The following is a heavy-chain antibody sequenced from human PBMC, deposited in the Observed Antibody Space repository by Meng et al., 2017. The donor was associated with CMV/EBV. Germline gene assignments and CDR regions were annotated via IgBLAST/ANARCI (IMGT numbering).Heavy chain of an antibody. CDR3: ARDLLGYCSSTSCPPY. D-gene: IGHD2-2*01. CDR2: IRYDGSNK. Sequence: GGSLRLSCAASGFTFSSYGMHWVRQAPGKGLEWVAFIRYDGSNKYYADSVKGRFTISRDNAKNSLYLQMNSLRAEDTAVYYCARDLLGYCSSTSCPPYWGQGTLVTVSS. CDR1: GFTFSSYG. J-gene: IGHJ4*02. V-gene: IGHV3-30*02.